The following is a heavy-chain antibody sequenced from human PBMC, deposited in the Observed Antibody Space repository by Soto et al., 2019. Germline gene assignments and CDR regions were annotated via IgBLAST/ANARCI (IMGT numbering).Heavy chain of an antibody. D-gene: IGHD3-16*01. V-gene: IGHV3-9*01. CDR2: ISWNSGHI. CDR3: LAVSCPRDLWLFDI. Sequence: EVQLVESGGGLVQPGRSLRLSCAASGFTFDDYDMHWVRQAPGQGLEWVSGISWNSGHIAYVDSVRGRFSISRDNTKNFLYLQMSSLRPEDSALYYCLAVSCPRDLWLFDIWGQGTMVAVSS. J-gene: IGHJ3*02. CDR1: GFTFDDYD.